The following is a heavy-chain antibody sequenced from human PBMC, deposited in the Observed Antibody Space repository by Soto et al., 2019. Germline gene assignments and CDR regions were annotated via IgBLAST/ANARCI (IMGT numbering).Heavy chain of an antibody. V-gene: IGHV3-30-3*01. CDR3: SSTLVPSSPRPY. Sequence: GGSLRLSCAASGFTFSRFAMHWVRQAPGKGLEWVAVISYDGSNKDYADSVKGRFTISRDNSKNTLCLQMNSLRTEDTAVYYCSSTLVPSSPRPYWGLGTLVTV. CDR1: GFTFSRFA. D-gene: IGHD2-2*01. CDR2: ISYDGSNK. J-gene: IGHJ4*01.